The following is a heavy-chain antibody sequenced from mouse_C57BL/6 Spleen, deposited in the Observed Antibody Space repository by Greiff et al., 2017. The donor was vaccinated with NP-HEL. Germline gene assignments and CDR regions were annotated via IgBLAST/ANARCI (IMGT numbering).Heavy chain of an antibody. CDR3: ARPIYYYGSSYLDY. CDR2: INPSNGGT. Sequence: QVQLKQSGTELVKPGASVKLSCKASGYTFTSYWMHWVKQRPGQGLEWIGNINPSNGGTNYNEKFKSKATLTVDKSSSTAYMQLSSLTSEDSAVYYCARPIYYYGSSYLDYWGQGTTLTVSS. D-gene: IGHD1-1*01. CDR1: GYTFTSYW. J-gene: IGHJ2*01. V-gene: IGHV1-53*01.